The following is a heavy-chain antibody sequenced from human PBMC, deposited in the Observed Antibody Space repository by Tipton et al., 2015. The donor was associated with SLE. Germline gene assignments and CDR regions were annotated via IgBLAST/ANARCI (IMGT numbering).Heavy chain of an antibody. CDR3: ARASPTAPYYYYMDV. CDR1: GGSISSGSYY. J-gene: IGHJ6*03. CDR2: IYTSGST. Sequence: TLSLTCTVSGGSISSGSYYWSWIRQPAGKGLEWIGHIYTSGSTNYNPSLKSRVTMSVDTSKNQFSLKLNSVTAADTAVYYCARASPTAPYYYYMDVWGKGTTVTVSS. V-gene: IGHV4-61*09. D-gene: IGHD4-17*01.